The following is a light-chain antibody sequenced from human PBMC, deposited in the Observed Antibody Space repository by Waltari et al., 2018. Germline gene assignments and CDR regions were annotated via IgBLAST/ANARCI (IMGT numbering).Light chain of an antibody. J-gene: IGLJ3*02. CDR2: EVS. CDR1: SSDVGGSNY. CDR3: SSYRSPDTRV. Sequence: QSALTQPASVSGSPGQSITISCTGTSSDVGGSNYVSWYQQHPGKAPKLLIYEVSNRPSGVSNRFSGSKSDNTASLTISGLQADDEADYYCSSYRSPDTRVFGGGTKLTVL. V-gene: IGLV2-14*01.